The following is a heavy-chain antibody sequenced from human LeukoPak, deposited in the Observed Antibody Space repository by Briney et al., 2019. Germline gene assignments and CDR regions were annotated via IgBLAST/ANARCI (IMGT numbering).Heavy chain of an antibody. V-gene: IGHV1-69*05. J-gene: IGHJ6*03. CDR1: GYTFTSYD. CDR3: GVVYCSSTSCYIYKDYYYMDV. D-gene: IGHD2-2*02. Sequence: SVKVSCKASGYTFTSYDINWVRQAPGQGLEWMGGINPIFATANYAQKFQGRVTITTDESTSTAYMELSSLRSEDTAVYYCGVVYCSSTSCYIYKDYYYMDVWGKGTTVTVSS. CDR2: INPIFATA.